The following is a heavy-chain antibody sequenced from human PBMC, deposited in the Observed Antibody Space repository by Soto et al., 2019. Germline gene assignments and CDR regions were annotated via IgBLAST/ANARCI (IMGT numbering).Heavy chain of an antibody. CDR3: AKQVTGWYNDAFVI. D-gene: IGHD6-19*01. CDR2: IDGSGDNT. J-gene: IGHJ3*02. CDR1: GFTFNNYA. Sequence: EVQLLESGGGLVHPGGSLRLSCAASGFTFNNYAMSWVRQAPGKGLEWVSAIDGSGDNTHYADSVKGRFTFSRDNSKNTLYLQMNSLRAEDTSVYYCAKQVTGWYNDAFVIWCQGTMVTVSS. V-gene: IGHV3-23*01.